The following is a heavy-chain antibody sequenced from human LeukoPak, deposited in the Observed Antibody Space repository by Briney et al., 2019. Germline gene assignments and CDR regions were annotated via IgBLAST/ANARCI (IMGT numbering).Heavy chain of an antibody. CDR1: GGPIDSYY. D-gene: IGHD2-2*01. CDR2: IYYTGST. J-gene: IGHJ4*02. Sequence: SETLSLTCTVSGGPIDSYYWSWIRQPPGKGLEWIGYIYYTGSTEYHPSLKIRVTISLDTSKNQFSLKLTSVTAADTAVYYCARVYQSAEYYFDYWGQGNLVSVSS. V-gene: IGHV4-59*01. CDR3: ARVYQSAEYYFDY.